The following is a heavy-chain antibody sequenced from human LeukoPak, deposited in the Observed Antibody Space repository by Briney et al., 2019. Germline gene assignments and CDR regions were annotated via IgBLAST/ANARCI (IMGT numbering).Heavy chain of an antibody. V-gene: IGHV3-7*01. D-gene: IGHD2-15*01. J-gene: IGHJ4*02. Sequence: GGSLRLSCAASGFTFSSYWMSWVRQAPGKGLEWVANIKQDGSEKYCVDSVKGRFTISRDNAKNSLYLQMNSLRAEDTAVYYCARVGPVVAATLDYWGQGTLVTVSS. CDR3: ARVGPVVAATLDY. CDR2: IKQDGSEK. CDR1: GFTFSSYW.